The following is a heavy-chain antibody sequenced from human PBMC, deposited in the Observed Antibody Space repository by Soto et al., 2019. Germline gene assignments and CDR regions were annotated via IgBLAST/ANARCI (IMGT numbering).Heavy chain of an antibody. V-gene: IGHV3-21*01. Sequence: EVQLVESGGGLVKPGGSLRLSCAASGFTFSSYSMNWVRQAPGKGLEWVSSSSSSSSYIYYADSVKDQFTISRDNAKNSLNLQMNSLRAEHTALYYCAIGHRRNQARDSSGWYFDYWGQGTLVTVSS. D-gene: IGHD6-19*01. CDR3: AIGHRRNQARDSSGWYFDY. J-gene: IGHJ4*02. CDR2: SSSSSSYI. CDR1: GFTFSSYS.